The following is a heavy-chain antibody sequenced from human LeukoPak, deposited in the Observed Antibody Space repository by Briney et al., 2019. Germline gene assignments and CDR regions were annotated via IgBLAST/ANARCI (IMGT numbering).Heavy chain of an antibody. V-gene: IGHV3-21*01. CDR1: GFTFSTYS. J-gene: IGHJ4*02. CDR3: ARDHYGDYSYDY. CDR2: ISSSISYM. Sequence: PGGSLRLSCAASGFTFSTYSMNWVRQAPGKRLEWVSSISSSISYMYYADSVKGRFTISRDNAKNSLYLQMNSLRAEDTAVYYCARDHYGDYSYDYWGQGTLVTVSS. D-gene: IGHD4-17*01.